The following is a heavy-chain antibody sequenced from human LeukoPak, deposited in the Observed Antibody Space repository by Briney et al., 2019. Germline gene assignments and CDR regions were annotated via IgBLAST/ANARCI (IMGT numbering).Heavy chain of an antibody. V-gene: IGHV1-46*01. J-gene: IGHJ4*02. Sequence: ASVKVSCKASGYTFTSYYMHWVRQAPGQGLEWMGIINPSGGSTSYAQKLQGRVTMTTDTSTSTAYMELRSLRSDDTAVYYCARPRGELLPDYWGQGTLVTVSS. D-gene: IGHD1-26*01. CDR2: INPSGGST. CDR3: ARPRGELLPDY. CDR1: GYTFTSYY.